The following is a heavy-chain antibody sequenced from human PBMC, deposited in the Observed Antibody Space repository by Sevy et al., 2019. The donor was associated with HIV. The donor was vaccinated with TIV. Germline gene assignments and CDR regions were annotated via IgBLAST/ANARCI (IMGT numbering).Heavy chain of an antibody. D-gene: IGHD6-13*01. CDR3: ARQAAGTGYGMDV. V-gene: IGHV4-34*01. CDR1: GGSFSGYY. J-gene: IGHJ6*02. Sequence: SETLSLTCAVYGGSFSGYYWSWIRQPPGKGLEWIGEINRSGSTNYNPSLKSRVTISVDTSKNQFSLKLSSVTAADTAVYYCARQAAGTGYGMDVWGQGTTVTVSS. CDR2: INRSGST.